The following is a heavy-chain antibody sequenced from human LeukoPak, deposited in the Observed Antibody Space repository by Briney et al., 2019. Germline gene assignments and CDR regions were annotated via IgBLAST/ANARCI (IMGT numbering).Heavy chain of an antibody. V-gene: IGHV3-7*01. CDR1: GFTFSSDW. J-gene: IGHJ6*02. D-gene: IGHD2-8*02. CDR2: IKQAGSEK. CDR3: ARDVVLRGVVFYYYGMDV. Sequence: GGSLRLSCAASGFTFSSDWMSWVRQAPGKGLEWVANIKQAGSEKYYVGSVKGRFTISRDNAKNSLYLQMNSLRAEDTAVYYCARDVVLRGVVFYYYGMDVWGQGTTVTVSS.